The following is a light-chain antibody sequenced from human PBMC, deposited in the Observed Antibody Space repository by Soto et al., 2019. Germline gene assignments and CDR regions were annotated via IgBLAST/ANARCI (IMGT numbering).Light chain of an antibody. J-gene: IGLJ1*01. Sequence: QSALTQPASVSGSPGQSITISCTGTSTDIGTCDHVSWYQQYPGKVPQLIIYEVSNRPSGLSSRFSGSKSGNAASLTISGLQVEDEADYYCCSYTTGSTLVFGTGTKLTVL. CDR2: EVS. V-gene: IGLV2-14*01. CDR1: STDIGTCDH. CDR3: CSYTTGSTLV.